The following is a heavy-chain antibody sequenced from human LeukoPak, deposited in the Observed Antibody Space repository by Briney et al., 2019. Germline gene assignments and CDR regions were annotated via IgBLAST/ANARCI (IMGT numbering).Heavy chain of an antibody. CDR2: IKQDGNEK. CDR1: GFMFSAYW. V-gene: IGHV3-7*01. CDR3: ARVRGVYYFDY. J-gene: IGHJ4*02. Sequence: GGSLRLSCAASGFMFSAYWMTWVRQAPGKGLEWVANIKQDGNEKYYVDSVKGRFAISRDNAKNSLYLQMNSLRAEDTAVYYCARVRGVYYFDYWGQGTLVTVSS.